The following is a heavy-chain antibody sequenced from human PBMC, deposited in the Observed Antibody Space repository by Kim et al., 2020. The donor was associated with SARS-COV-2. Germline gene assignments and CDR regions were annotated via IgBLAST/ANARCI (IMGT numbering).Heavy chain of an antibody. J-gene: IGHJ4*02. Sequence: NPSLKSRVTQSVDTSKNQFSLKLSSVTAADTAVYYYARDYGGNLRTFNYWGQGTLVTVST. CDR3: ARDYGGNLRTFNY. D-gene: IGHD4-17*01. V-gene: IGHV4-31*02.